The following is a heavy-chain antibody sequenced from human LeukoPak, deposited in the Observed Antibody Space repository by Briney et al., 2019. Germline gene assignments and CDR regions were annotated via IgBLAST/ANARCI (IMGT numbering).Heavy chain of an antibody. J-gene: IGHJ4*02. Sequence: PSETLSLTCTVSGYSISSGYYWGWIRQPPGKGLEWIGYIYYSGSTNYNPSLKSRVTISVDTSKNQFSLKLSSVTAADTAVYYCARDYSGSLDYWGQGTLVTVSS. CDR3: ARDYSGSLDY. CDR2: IYYSGST. D-gene: IGHD1-26*01. V-gene: IGHV4-61*01. CDR1: GYSISSGYY.